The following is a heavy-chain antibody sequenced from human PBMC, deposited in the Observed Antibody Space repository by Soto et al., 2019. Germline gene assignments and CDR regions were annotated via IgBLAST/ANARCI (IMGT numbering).Heavy chain of an antibody. J-gene: IGHJ5*02. CDR3: ARERGYYGSGGRTGFDP. D-gene: IGHD3-10*01. CDR2: IYHSGST. Sequence: QVQLQESGPGLVKPSGTLSLTCAVSGGSISSSNWWSWVRQPPGKGLEWIGEIYHSGSTNYNPSLKSRVTISVDKSKNQFSVRLSSVTAADTAVYYCARERGYYGSGGRTGFDPWGQGTLVTVSS. V-gene: IGHV4-4*02. CDR1: GGSISSSNW.